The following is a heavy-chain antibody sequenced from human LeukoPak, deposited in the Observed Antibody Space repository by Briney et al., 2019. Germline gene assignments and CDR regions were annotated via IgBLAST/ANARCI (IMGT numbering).Heavy chain of an antibody. CDR3: ARDASSVSSFDY. CDR2: ISSSGSTI. CDR1: GFTFSSYE. Sequence: GGSLRLSCAASGFTFSSYEMNWVRQAPGKGLEWVSYISSSGSTIYYADSVKGRFTISRDNSKNTLYLQMNRLGAEDTAVYYCARDASSVSSFDYWGQGTLVTVSS. D-gene: IGHD3-22*01. V-gene: IGHV3-48*03. J-gene: IGHJ4*02.